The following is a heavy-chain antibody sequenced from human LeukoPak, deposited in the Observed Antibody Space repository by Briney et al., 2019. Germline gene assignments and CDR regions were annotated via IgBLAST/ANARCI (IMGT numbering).Heavy chain of an antibody. Sequence: GGSLRLSCAASGFTVSNNYMSWVRQAPGKGLEWVSVIYSGGSTYYADSVKGRFTISRDNSKNTLYLQMNSLRAEDTAVYYCARGRGYDFWSGLYYFDYWGQGTLVTVSS. V-gene: IGHV3-53*01. J-gene: IGHJ4*02. CDR1: GFTVSNNY. CDR3: ARGRGYDFWSGLYYFDY. CDR2: IYSGGST. D-gene: IGHD3-3*01.